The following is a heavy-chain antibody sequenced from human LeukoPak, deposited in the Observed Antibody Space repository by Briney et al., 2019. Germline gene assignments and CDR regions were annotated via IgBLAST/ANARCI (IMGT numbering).Heavy chain of an antibody. V-gene: IGHV3-43*01. J-gene: IGHJ4*02. D-gene: IGHD1-26*01. CDR3: AKDSQGATLRGAIDY. Sequence: GGSLRLSCAASGFTFDDYTMHWVRQAPGKGLEWVSLISWDGGSTYYADSVKGQFTISRGNSKNSLYLQMNSLRTEDTALYYCAKDSQGATLRGAIDYWGQGTLVTVSS. CDR1: GFTFDDYT. CDR2: ISWDGGST.